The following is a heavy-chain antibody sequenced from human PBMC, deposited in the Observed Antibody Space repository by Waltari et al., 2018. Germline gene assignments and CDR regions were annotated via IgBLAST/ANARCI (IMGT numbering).Heavy chain of an antibody. D-gene: IGHD6-19*01. V-gene: IGHV3-33*08. CDR1: GFTFSSYG. CDR2: IWYDGRNK. Sequence: QVQLVESGGGVVQPGRSLRLSCAASGFTFSSYGMHWVRQAPGKGLEWVAVIWYDGRNKYYADSVKGRFTISRDKSKNTLYLQMNSLRAEDTAVYYCARSRVAEASDYWGQGTLVTVSS. J-gene: IGHJ4*02. CDR3: ARSRVAEASDY.